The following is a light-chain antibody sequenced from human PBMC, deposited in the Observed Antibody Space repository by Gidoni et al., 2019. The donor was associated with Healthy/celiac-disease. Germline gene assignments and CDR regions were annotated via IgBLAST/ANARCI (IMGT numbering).Light chain of an antibody. CDR3: QHSYSTPFT. Sequence: DKQMTQSPSSLSASVGDRVTITCRARQIISSYLNWYQQKPGKAPKLLIYAASSLQSVVPSRFSGSGSGTYFTLTISRLQPEYFASYYCQHSYSTPFTFGPXTKVDIK. V-gene: IGKV1-39*01. CDR2: AAS. CDR1: QIISSY. J-gene: IGKJ3*01.